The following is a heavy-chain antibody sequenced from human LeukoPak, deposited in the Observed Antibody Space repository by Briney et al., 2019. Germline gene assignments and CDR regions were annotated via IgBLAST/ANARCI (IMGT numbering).Heavy chain of an antibody. CDR3: GKHVGRGFDPGYNYPTHGTRPFDY. Sequence: SETLSLTCTVSGDSISSSHYYWGWIRQPPGKGLEWIATIYYSGSTYYNPSLKSRVTISVDTSNNQFSLKLSSLTAADTAVYFWGKHVGRGFDPGYNYPTHGTRPFDYWGQEPRVTVSS. J-gene: IGHJ4*02. CDR2: IYYSGST. D-gene: IGHD5-24*01. V-gene: IGHV4-39*01. CDR1: GDSISSSHYY.